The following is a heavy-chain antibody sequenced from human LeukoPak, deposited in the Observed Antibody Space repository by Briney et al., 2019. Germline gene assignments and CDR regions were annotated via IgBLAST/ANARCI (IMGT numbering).Heavy chain of an antibody. J-gene: IGHJ4*02. CDR3: ARDPAYCGGDCYSGFDY. D-gene: IGHD2-21*02. Sequence: GGSLRLSCAASGFTFSSYSMNWVRQAPGKGLEWVSSISSSSSYIYYADSVKGRFTIPRDNAKNSLYLQMNSLRAEDTAVYYCARDPAYCGGDCYSGFDYWGQGTLVTVSS. CDR2: ISSSSSYI. CDR1: GFTFSSYS. V-gene: IGHV3-21*01.